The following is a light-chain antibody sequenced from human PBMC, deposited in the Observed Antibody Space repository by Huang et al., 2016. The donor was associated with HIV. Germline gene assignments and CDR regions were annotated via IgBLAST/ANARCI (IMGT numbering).Light chain of an antibody. CDR1: HSLVHSDENTY. CDR3: MQGTHWPQT. CDR2: KVS. Sequence: DVVLTQSPLFLSVTLGHPASISGKSSHSLVHSDENTYLNWFLQSPGQYPSRLIYKVSNRDVVVPARFSGSGAGTDFTLEISRVEADYIGVYYCMQGTHWPQTFGQGTKVEVK. J-gene: IGKJ1*01. V-gene: IGKV2-30*02.